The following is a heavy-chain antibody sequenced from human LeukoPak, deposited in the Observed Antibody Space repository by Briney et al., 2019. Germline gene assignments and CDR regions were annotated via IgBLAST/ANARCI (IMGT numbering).Heavy chain of an antibody. CDR2: IYYSGST. Sequence: SETLSLTCTVSGGSISSYYWSWNRQPPGKGLEWIGYIYYSGSTNYNPSLKSRVTISVDTSKNQFSLKLSSVTAADTAVYYCARNDVAVDAFDIWGQGTMVTVSS. CDR3: ARNDVAVDAFDI. D-gene: IGHD6-19*01. CDR1: GGSISSYY. J-gene: IGHJ3*02. V-gene: IGHV4-59*01.